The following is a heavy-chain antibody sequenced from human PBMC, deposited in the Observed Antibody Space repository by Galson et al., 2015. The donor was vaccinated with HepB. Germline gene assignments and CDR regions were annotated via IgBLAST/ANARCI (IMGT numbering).Heavy chain of an antibody. D-gene: IGHD3-10*01. Sequence: SLRLSCAASGFTFSSYSMNWVRQAPGKGLEWVSSISSSSSYIYYADSVKGRFTISRDNAKNSLYLQMNSLRAEDTAVYYCARSFSGSWQGDYYYYYYMDVWGKGTTVTVSS. V-gene: IGHV3-21*01. CDR2: ISSSSSYI. CDR1: GFTFSSYS. CDR3: ARSFSGSWQGDYYYYYYMDV. J-gene: IGHJ6*03.